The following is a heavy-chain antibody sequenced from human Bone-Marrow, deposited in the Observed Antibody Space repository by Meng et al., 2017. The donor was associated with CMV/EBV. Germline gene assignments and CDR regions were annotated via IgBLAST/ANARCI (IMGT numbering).Heavy chain of an antibody. Sequence: SCAASGFTFSSYSMNWVRQAPGKGLEWVSSISSSSSYIYYADSVKGRFTISRDNAKNSLYLQMNSLGAEDTAVYYCAKVSAWDGGYFDYWGQGTLVTVSS. CDR2: ISSSSSYI. CDR3: AKVSAWDGGYFDY. V-gene: IGHV3-21*01. CDR1: GFTFSSYS. J-gene: IGHJ4*02. D-gene: IGHD1-26*01.